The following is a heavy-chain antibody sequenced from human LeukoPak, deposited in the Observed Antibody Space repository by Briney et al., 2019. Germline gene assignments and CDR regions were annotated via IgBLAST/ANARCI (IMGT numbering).Heavy chain of an antibody. CDR2: ISSNGGST. D-gene: IGHD3-10*01. CDR1: GFTFGSYA. V-gene: IGHV3-64D*06. CDR3: VKDQRGYYCSGSSFDP. J-gene: IGHJ5*02. Sequence: GGSLRLSCSASGFTFGSYALHWVRQAPGKGLEYVSAISSNGGSTYYADSVKGRFTISRDNSKNTLYLQMSSLRAEDTAVYYCVKDQRGYYCSGSSFDPWGQGSLVTVSS.